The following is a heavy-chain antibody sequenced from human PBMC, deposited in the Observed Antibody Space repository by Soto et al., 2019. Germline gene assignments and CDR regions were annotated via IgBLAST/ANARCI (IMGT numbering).Heavy chain of an antibody. CDR1: GLSFSGYY. Sequence: SETLSLTCAVYGLSFSGYYWSWIRQPPGKGLEWIGEINHSGSTNYNPSLKSRVTISVDTSKNQFSLKLSSVTAADTAVYYCAREGRTTDFDYWGQGTLVTVSS. CDR3: AREGRTTDFDY. CDR2: INHSGST. V-gene: IGHV4-34*01. J-gene: IGHJ4*02.